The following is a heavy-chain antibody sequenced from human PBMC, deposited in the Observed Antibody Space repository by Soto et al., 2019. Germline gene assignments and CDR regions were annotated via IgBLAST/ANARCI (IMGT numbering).Heavy chain of an antibody. V-gene: IGHV4-59*01. Sequence: SETLSLTCTVSGGSISSYYWSWIRQPPGKGLEWIGYIYYSGSTNYNPSLKSRVTISVDTSKNQFSLKLSSVTAADTAVYYCARDSGCGSWYDVDYYYGMDVWGQGTTVTVSS. D-gene: IGHD6-13*01. J-gene: IGHJ6*02. CDR3: ARDSGCGSWYDVDYYYGMDV. CDR1: GGSISSYY. CDR2: IYYSGST.